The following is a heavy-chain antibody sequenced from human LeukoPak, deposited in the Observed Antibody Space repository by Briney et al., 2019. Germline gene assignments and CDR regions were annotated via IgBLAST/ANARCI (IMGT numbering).Heavy chain of an antibody. CDR2: IRYDGSNK. J-gene: IGHJ6*03. Sequence: GGSLRLSCAASGFTFSSYGMNWVRQAPGKGLEWVAFIRYDGSNKYYADSVKGRFTISRDNSKNTLYLQMNSLRAEDTAVYYCAKVHTLGYYYMDVWGKGTTVTVSS. CDR3: AKVHTLGYYYMDV. D-gene: IGHD7-27*01. V-gene: IGHV3-30*02. CDR1: GFTFSSYG.